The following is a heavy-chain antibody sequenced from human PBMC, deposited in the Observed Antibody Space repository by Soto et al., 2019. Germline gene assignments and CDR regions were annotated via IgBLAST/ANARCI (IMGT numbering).Heavy chain of an antibody. V-gene: IGHV1-69*13. Sequence: ASVKVSCKASGGTFSSYAISWVRQAPGQGLEWMGGIIPIFGTANYAQKFQGRVTITADESTSTAYMELSSLRSEDTAVYYCAREGDQSPRNAFDIWGQGTMVTVSS. D-gene: IGHD3-10*01. CDR3: AREGDQSPRNAFDI. CDR2: IIPIFGTA. J-gene: IGHJ3*02. CDR1: GGTFSSYA.